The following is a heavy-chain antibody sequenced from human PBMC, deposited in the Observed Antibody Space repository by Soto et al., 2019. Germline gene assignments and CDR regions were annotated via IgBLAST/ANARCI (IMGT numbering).Heavy chain of an antibody. D-gene: IGHD3-9*01. CDR2: ISGSGGST. V-gene: IGHV3-23*01. J-gene: IGHJ4*02. CDR1: GFTFSSYA. Sequence: GGSLRLSCAASGFTFSSYAMSWVRQAPGKGLEWVSAISGSGGSTYYADSVKGRFTISRDNSKNTLYLQMNSLRAEDTAVYYCAKVLDYDILTGYYLYDYSGQGTLDTVSS. CDR3: AKVLDYDILTGYYLYDY.